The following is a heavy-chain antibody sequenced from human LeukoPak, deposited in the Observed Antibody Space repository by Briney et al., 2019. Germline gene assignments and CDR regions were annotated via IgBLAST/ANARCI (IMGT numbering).Heavy chain of an antibody. CDR3: ARDGVVVTAIPVYYFDY. J-gene: IGHJ4*02. V-gene: IGHV1-46*01. Sequence: ASVKVSCKASGYTFTSYYMYWVRQAPGQGLEWMGIISPSGGSTSYAQKFQGRVTMTRDTSTSTVYMELSSLRSEDTAVYYCARDGVVVTAIPVYYFDYWGQGTLVTVSS. D-gene: IGHD2-21*02. CDR1: GYTFTSYY. CDR2: ISPSGGST.